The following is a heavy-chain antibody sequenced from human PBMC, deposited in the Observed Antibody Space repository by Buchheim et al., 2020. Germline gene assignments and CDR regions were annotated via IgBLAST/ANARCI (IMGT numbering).Heavy chain of an antibody. J-gene: IGHJ5*02. CDR1: GGSISSGGYY. V-gene: IGHV4-31*03. D-gene: IGHD2-2*02. CDR3: ARGGSGGVVVPAAIPLAFWFDP. Sequence: QVQLQESGPGLVKPSQTLSLTCTVSGGSISSGGYYWSWIRQHPGKGLEWIGYIYYSGSTYYNPSLKSRVTISVDTPKNQFSLKLSSVTAADTAVYYCARGGSGGVVVPAAIPLAFWFDPWGQGTL. CDR2: IYYSGST.